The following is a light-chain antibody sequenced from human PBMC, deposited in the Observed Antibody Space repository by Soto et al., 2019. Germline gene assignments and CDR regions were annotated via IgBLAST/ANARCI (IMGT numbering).Light chain of an antibody. J-gene: IGKJ4*01. CDR2: AAS. Sequence: DIQMTHSPSSRSASVGDRVTITCRASQDIINSLAWYQQKPGKVPKLLIYAASTLQLGVPSRFSGRGSGKYFTLTISSLQPEDVGTYYCPKYNSDPLTFGPGTQVEIX. CDR3: PKYNSDPLT. V-gene: IGKV1-27*01. CDR1: QDIINS.